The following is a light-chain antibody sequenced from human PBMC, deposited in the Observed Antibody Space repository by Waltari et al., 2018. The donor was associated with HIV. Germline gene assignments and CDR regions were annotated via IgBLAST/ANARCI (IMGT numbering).Light chain of an antibody. CDR1: SGSIATDH. J-gene: IGLJ3*02. Sequence: NFILTQTHSVSASPGEMVIISYTLSSGSIATDHAHQLQQLPGAAPTTIIYEDNQTSSGIPDRFSGSIDTSSNSASLTISGLKTEDEADYYCQSFNDNNEWVFGGGTKVTVL. CDR2: EDN. CDR3: QSFNDNNEWV. V-gene: IGLV6-57*03.